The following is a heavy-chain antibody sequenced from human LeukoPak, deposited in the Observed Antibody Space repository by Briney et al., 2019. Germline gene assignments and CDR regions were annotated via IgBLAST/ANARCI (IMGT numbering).Heavy chain of an antibody. Sequence: GGSLRLSCAASGFISGDYGMGWVRQAPGKGLEWVSSISAHGRNTYYADSVKGRFTMSRDNSKSTLFLQMNSLRAEDTAVYYCAKEVTGTGKAFHYWGQGTLVTVSS. J-gene: IGHJ4*02. D-gene: IGHD1-1*01. V-gene: IGHV3-23*01. CDR2: ISAHGRNT. CDR3: AKEVTGTGKAFHY. CDR1: GFISGDYG.